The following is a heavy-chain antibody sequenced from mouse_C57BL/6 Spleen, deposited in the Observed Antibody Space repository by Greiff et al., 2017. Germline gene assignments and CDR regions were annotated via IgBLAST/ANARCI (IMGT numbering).Heavy chain of an antibody. CDR2: IHPNSGST. V-gene: IGHV1-64*01. D-gene: IGHD2-2*01. CDR1: GYTFTSYW. J-gene: IGHJ3*01. CDR3: ARDGYEVAY. Sequence: QVQLQQPGAELVKPGASVKLSCKASGYTFTSYWMHWVKQRPGQGLEWIGMIHPNSGSTNYNEKFKSKATLTVAKSSSTAYMQLSSLTSEASAVYYCARDGYEVAYWGQGTLVTVSA.